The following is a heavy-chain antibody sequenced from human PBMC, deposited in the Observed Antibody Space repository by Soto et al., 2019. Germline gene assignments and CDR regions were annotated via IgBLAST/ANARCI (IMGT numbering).Heavy chain of an antibody. D-gene: IGHD6-6*01. CDR2: IYYTGST. CDR1: GGSISSSSYY. V-gene: IGHV4-39*01. CDR3: ARLVYWYFDL. Sequence: SETLCLTCTVSGGSISSSSYYWGWIRQPPGKGLEWIGTIYYTGSTYYNPSLKSRVTISVDTSKNQFSLKLRSVTAADTAMYYCARLVYWYFDLWGRGTLVTVSS. J-gene: IGHJ2*01.